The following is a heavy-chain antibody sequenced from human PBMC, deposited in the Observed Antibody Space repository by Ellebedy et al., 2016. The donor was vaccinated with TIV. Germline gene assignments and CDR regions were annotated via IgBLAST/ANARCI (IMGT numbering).Heavy chain of an antibody. D-gene: IGHD3-22*01. V-gene: IGHV1-69*13. Sequence: AASVKVSCKASGGTFSSYAISWVRQAPGQGLEWMGGIIPIFGTANYAQKFQGRVTITADESTSTAYMELSSLRSEDTAVYYCARGPDYYDSSGYGDYFDYWGQGTLVTVSS. CDR1: GGTFSSYA. J-gene: IGHJ4*02. CDR2: IIPIFGTA. CDR3: ARGPDYYDSSGYGDYFDY.